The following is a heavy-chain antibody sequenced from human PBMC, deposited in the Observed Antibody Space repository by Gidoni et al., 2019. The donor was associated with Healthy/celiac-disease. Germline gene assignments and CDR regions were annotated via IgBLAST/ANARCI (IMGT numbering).Heavy chain of an antibody. V-gene: IGHV3-9*01. J-gene: IGHJ4*02. D-gene: IGHD6-13*01. Sequence: EVQLVESGGGLVQPGRSLRLSCAASGFTFDDYAMHWVRQAPGKGLEWVSGISWNSGSIGYADSVKGRFTISRDNAKNSLYLQMNSLRAEDTALYYCAKDIKQQLVPLFDYWGQGTLVTVSS. CDR2: ISWNSGSI. CDR1: GFTFDDYA. CDR3: AKDIKQQLVPLFDY.